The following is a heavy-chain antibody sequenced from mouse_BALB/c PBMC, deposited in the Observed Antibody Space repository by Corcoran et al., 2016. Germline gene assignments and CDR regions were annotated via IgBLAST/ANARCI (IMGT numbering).Heavy chain of an antibody. CDR2: INTYTGEP. CDR3: ARDALYYRWMDY. J-gene: IGHJ4*01. Sequence: QIQLVQSGPELKKPGETVKISCKASGYTFTNYGMNWVKQAPGKGLKWMGWINTYTGEPTYADDFKGRFAFSLETSASTAYLQINNLKNEDTATYFCARDALYYRWMDYWGQGTSVTVSS. CDR1: GYTFTNYG. D-gene: IGHD2-14*01. V-gene: IGHV9-3-1*01.